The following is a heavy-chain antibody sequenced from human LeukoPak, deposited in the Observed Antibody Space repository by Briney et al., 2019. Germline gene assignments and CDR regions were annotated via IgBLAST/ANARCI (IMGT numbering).Heavy chain of an antibody. CDR1: GGSISGSY. D-gene: IGHD6-6*01. V-gene: IGHV4-59*08. CDR2: IYYSGDS. Sequence: SETLSLTWTVSGGSISGSYWSWIRQPPGKGLEWIGYIYYSGDSNYNPSLKSRATISLDTSKNQFSLKVSSVTAADTAIYYCARHTYARPFDSWGQGTLVTVSS. CDR3: ARHTYARPFDS. J-gene: IGHJ4*02.